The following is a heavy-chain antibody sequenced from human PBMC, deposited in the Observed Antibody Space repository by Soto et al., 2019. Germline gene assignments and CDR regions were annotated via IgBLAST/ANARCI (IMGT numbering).Heavy chain of an antibody. Sequence: VRLVQSEAEVKKAGSTVKVSCTVSGGTCNSDAVTWVREAPGQGLKWMGGVIPIFRKAKYAQKFQGRANITVDKSTSTMYMELNSLKSEDTAMYYCARCHSDSSGPGYLDSWGQGTLVTV. CDR3: ARCHSDSSGPGYLDS. CDR1: GGTCNSDA. J-gene: IGHJ4*02. D-gene: IGHD3-22*01. CDR2: VIPIFRKA. V-gene: IGHV1-69*06.